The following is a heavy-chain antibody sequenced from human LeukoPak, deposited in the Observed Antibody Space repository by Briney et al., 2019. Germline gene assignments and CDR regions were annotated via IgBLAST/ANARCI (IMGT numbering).Heavy chain of an antibody. CDR1: GGSFTFTSHA. CDR2: LIPIYGSA. CDR3: AGFFYDNSGDAFDI. J-gene: IGHJ3*02. Sequence: SVKVSCKASGGSFTFTSHAISWVRQAPGQGLEWMGGLIPIYGSANYAQKFQGRVTITSDESTRTVYMELSSLRPEDSAVHYCAGFFYDNSGDAFDIWGQGTMDTVSS. D-gene: IGHD3-22*01. V-gene: IGHV1-69*01.